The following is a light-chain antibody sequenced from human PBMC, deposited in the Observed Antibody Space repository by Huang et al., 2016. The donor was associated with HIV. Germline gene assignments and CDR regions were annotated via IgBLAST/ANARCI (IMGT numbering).Light chain of an antibody. Sequence: DIVMTQSPLSLPVTPGEPASITCKSSQSLLHSNGYNYLDWYLQKPGQSPQLLLSLGSNRASGVPDRFSGSGSGTDFTLKISRMEAEDVGVYYCMQALETPITFGQGTRLEIK. CDR3: MQALETPIT. J-gene: IGKJ5*01. CDR2: LGS. V-gene: IGKV2-28*01. CDR1: QSLLHSNGYNY.